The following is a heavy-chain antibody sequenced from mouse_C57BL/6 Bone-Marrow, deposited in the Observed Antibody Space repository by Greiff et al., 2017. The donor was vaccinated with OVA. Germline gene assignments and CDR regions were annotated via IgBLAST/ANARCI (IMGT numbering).Heavy chain of an antibody. CDR1: GFNITDDY. CDR2: IDPENGDT. V-gene: IGHV14-4*01. Sequence: EVQLQQSGAELVRPGASVKLSCTASGFNITDDYMHWVKQRPEQGLEWIGWIDPENGDTEYAAKFQGKATITADTSSNTAYLQLSSLTSEDTAVYDCAVHYDGAWFAYWGQGTLVTVSA. CDR3: AVHYDGAWFAY. D-gene: IGHD1-2*01. J-gene: IGHJ3*01.